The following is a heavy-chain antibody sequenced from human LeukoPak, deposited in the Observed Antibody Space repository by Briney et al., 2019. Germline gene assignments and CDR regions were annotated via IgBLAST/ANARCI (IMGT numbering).Heavy chain of an antibody. CDR2: INPSGGST. D-gene: IGHD1-26*01. CDR3: AKESVPYSGSYTT. Sequence: ASVKVSCKASGYTFTSYYMHWVRQAPGQGLEWMGIINPSGGSTSYAQKFQGRVTMTRDTSTSTVYMELSSLRSEDTAVYYCAKESVPYSGSYTTWGQGTLVTVSP. CDR1: GYTFTSYY. J-gene: IGHJ5*02. V-gene: IGHV1-46*01.